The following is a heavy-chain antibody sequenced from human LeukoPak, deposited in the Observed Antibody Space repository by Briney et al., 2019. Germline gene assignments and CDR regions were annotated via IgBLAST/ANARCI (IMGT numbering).Heavy chain of an antibody. Sequence: GGSLRLSCAASGFTFSSYSMNWVRQAPGKGLEWVSSISSSSSYIYYADSVKGRFTISRDNAKNSLYLQMNSLRAEDTAVYYCARDKSITGTTGDYYYMDVWGKGTTVTVSS. D-gene: IGHD1-7*01. CDR3: ARDKSITGTTGDYYYMDV. V-gene: IGHV3-21*01. CDR1: GFTFSSYS. CDR2: ISSSSSYI. J-gene: IGHJ6*03.